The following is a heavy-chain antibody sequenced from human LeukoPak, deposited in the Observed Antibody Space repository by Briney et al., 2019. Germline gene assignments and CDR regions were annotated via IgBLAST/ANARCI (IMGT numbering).Heavy chain of an antibody. CDR2: IIPILGIA. J-gene: IGHJ4*02. V-gene: IGHV1-69*04. Sequence: GSSVKVSCKASGGTFSSYAISWVRQAPGQGLEWMGRIIPILGIANYAQKFQGRVTITADKSTSTAYMELSSLRSEDTAVYYCARDYYGGNSGGGYWGQGTLVTVSS. CDR1: GGTFSSYA. D-gene: IGHD4-23*01. CDR3: ARDYYGGNSGGGY.